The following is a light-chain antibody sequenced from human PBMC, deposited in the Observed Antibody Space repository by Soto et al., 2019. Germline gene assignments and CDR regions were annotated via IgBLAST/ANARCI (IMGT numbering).Light chain of an antibody. CDR2: GAS. CDR1: HSVSSN. CDR3: QQYNNRPPLT. Sequence: EIGLPQSPATLSVSPGERATLSCRASHSVSSNVAWYQQKPGQAPRHLIYGASTRATGIPARFSGSGSGTEFTLTISSLQSKDFAVYHGQQYNNRPPLTFGGGTKVEIK. V-gene: IGKV3-15*01. J-gene: IGKJ4*01.